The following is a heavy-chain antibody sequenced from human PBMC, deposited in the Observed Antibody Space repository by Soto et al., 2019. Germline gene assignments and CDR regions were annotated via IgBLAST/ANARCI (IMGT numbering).Heavy chain of an antibody. V-gene: IGHV4-31*03. CDR2: IFYSGST. Sequence: QVQLQESGPGLVKPSQTLSLTCTVSGGSISSGVYYWSWMRQHPGKGLEWIGYIFYSGSTYYNPSLKSRVTISVDTSKNQFSLKLSSVTAADTAVYYCATSGSGTYKPTTFDYWGQGTLVTVSS. J-gene: IGHJ4*02. D-gene: IGHD3-10*01. CDR1: GGSISSGVYY. CDR3: ATSGSGTYKPTTFDY.